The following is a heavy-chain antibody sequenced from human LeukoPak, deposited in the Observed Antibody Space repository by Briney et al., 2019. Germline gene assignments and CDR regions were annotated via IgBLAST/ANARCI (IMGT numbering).Heavy chain of an antibody. V-gene: IGHV4-4*07. CDR2: IYTSGST. CDR3: ARDNPLGWFGEFSS. CDR1: GGSFSGYY. Sequence: SETLSLTCAVYGGSFSGYYWSWIRQPAGKGLEWIGRIYTSGSTNYNPSLKSRVTMSVDTSKSQFSLKLSSVTAADTAVYYCARDNPLGWFGEFSSWGQGTLVTVSS. J-gene: IGHJ5*02. D-gene: IGHD3-10*01.